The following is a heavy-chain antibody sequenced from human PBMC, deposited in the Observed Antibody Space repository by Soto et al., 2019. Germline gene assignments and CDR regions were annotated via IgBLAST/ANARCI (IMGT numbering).Heavy chain of an antibody. CDR3: ARAMGDWGTYYYYYGFDV. D-gene: IGHD3-16*01. CDR1: GGPIRGSTSSFY. V-gene: IGHV4-59*01. CDR2: IYYSGAT. J-gene: IGHJ6*02. Sequence: EILPLTCSDSGGPIRGSTSSFYWSWTRQSPGKGLEWIGSIYYSGATNYNPSLESRLTISVDTSKNQFSLNLSSVTAADTAVYYCARAMGDWGTYYYYYGFDVWGQGTTVT.